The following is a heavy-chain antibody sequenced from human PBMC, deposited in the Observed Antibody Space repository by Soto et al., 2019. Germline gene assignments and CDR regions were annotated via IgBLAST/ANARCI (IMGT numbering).Heavy chain of an antibody. CDR2: IRSSGSAI. D-gene: IGHD3-10*01. CDR1: GFTFSDYF. J-gene: IGHJ4*02. Sequence: QGQLVESGGDMVKPGGSLRLSCAASGFTFSDYFMNWIRQAPGKGLEWVSSIRSSGSAIYYAASVKGRFTTTRDNAKNLLYLEMNSLTADDTAVYYCAKDGGEYTPFNFDSWGQGTLVTVPS. V-gene: IGHV3-11*01. CDR3: AKDGGEYTPFNFDS.